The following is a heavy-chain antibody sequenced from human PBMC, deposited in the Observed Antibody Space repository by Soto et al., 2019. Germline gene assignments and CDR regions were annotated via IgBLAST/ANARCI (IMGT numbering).Heavy chain of an antibody. CDR3: ARGDSTDCSNGVCSFFYNHDMDV. Sequence: ASVKVSCKAFGYSFTDYHIHWVRQAPGQGLEWLGRINPKSGGTSTAQKFQGWVTMTTDTSISTASMELTRLTSDDTAIYYCARGDSTDCSNGVCSFFYNHDMDVWGQGTTVTVSS. D-gene: IGHD2-8*01. CDR1: GYSFTDYH. CDR2: INPKSGGT. J-gene: IGHJ6*02. V-gene: IGHV1-2*04.